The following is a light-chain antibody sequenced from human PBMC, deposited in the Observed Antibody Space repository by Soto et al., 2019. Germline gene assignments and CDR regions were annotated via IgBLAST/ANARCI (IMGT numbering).Light chain of an antibody. V-gene: IGLV2-14*01. CDR1: SSDVGGYNY. CDR2: EVN. CDR3: SSYTTTSTRVV. J-gene: IGLJ2*01. Sequence: QSALTQPASVSGSPGQSITISCTGTSSDVGGYNYVSWYQQHPGKAPRLMIYEVNNRPSEVSNRVSGSKSGNTASLTISGRQAEDEADYYCSSYTTTSTRVVFGGGTKLTVL.